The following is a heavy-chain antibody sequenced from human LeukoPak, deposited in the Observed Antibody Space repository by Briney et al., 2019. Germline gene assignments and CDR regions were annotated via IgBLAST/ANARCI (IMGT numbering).Heavy chain of an antibody. CDR3: ARGNWNRRNFGY. V-gene: IGHV4-59*01. D-gene: IGHD1-20*01. CDR2: IYYSGST. CDR1: GGSISSYY. Sequence: SETLSLTCTVSGGSISSYYWSWIRQPPGKGLEWIGYIYYSGSTNYNPSLKSRVTISVDTSKNQFSLKLSSVTAADTAVYYCARGNWNRRNFGYWGQGTLVTVSS. J-gene: IGHJ4*02.